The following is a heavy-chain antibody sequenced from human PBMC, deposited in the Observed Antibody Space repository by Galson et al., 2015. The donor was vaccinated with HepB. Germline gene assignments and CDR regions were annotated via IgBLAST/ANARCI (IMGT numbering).Heavy chain of an antibody. CDR3: AREGIHCSSTSCYHNWFDP. CDR1: GGTFSSYA. V-gene: IGHV1-69*10. Sequence: SVKVSCKASGGTFSSYAISWVRQAPGQGLEWMGGIIPILGIANYAQKFQGRVTITADKSTSTAYMELSSLRSEDTAVYYCAREGIHCSSTSCYHNWFDPWGQGTLVTVSS. CDR2: IIPILGIA. J-gene: IGHJ5*02. D-gene: IGHD2-2*01.